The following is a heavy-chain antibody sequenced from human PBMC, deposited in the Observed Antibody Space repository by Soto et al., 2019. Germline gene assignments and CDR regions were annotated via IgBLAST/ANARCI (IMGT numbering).Heavy chain of an antibody. V-gene: IGHV1-69*08. CDR1: GGTFSSYT. J-gene: IGHJ5*02. Sequence: QVQLVQSGAEVKKPGSSVKVSCKASGGTFSSYTISWVRQAPGQGLEWMGRIIPILGIANYAQKFQGSVTITADKSTSTAYMELSSLRSEDTAVYYCARDGDWNMGLNWFDPWGQGTLVTVSS. D-gene: IGHD2-21*02. CDR3: ARDGDWNMGLNWFDP. CDR2: IIPILGIA.